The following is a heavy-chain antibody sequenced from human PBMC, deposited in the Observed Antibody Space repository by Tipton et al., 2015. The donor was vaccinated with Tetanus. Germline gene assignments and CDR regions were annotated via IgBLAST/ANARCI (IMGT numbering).Heavy chain of an antibody. V-gene: IGHV4-30-2*01. CDR2: IYHNRGT. CDR3: ARGGTMVHGVILQDHFYY. D-gene: IGHD3-10*01. Sequence: TLSLTCAVSGDSISSAGYSWSWIRQPPGKGLEWIGFIYHNRGTYYNPSLKSRASISVDRSKNQFSLKLSSVTAADTAVYFCARGGTMVHGVILQDHFYYWGQGTLVTVSS. J-gene: IGHJ4*02. CDR1: GDSISSAGYS.